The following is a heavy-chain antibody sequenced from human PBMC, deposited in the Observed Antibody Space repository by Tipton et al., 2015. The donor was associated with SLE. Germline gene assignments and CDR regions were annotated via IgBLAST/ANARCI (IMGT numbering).Heavy chain of an antibody. Sequence: GSLRLSCAASGFTFSRYGMHWVRQAPGKGLEWLAFIRYDGSNRYHADSVKGRFTISRDNSKNMLYLQMNSLRGEDTAVYYCATTTTMTNYIDYWGRGTRVTVSS. CDR1: GFTFSRYG. V-gene: IGHV3-30*02. J-gene: IGHJ4*02. CDR3: ATTTTMTNYIDY. D-gene: IGHD4-17*01. CDR2: IRYDGSNR.